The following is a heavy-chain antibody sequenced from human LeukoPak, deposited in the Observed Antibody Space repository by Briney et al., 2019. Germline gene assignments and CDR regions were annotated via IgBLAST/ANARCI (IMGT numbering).Heavy chain of an antibody. D-gene: IGHD6-19*01. CDR2: IWYDGSNK. CDR3: ARDNSPFSWLARTSMDV. CDR1: GFTFSSYD. V-gene: IGHV3-33*01. Sequence: GGSLRLSCAASGFTFSSYDMHWVRQAPGKGLEWVAVIWYDGSNKYYADSVKGRFTISRDNSKNTLYLQMNSLRAEDTAVYYCARDNSPFSWLARTSMDVWGQGTTVTVSS. J-gene: IGHJ6*02.